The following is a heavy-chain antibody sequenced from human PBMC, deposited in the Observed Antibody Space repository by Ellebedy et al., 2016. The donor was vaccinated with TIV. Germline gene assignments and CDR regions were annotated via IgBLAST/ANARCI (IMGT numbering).Heavy chain of an antibody. Sequence: GESLKISCAASGFTFINNAMSWVRQAPGKGLEWVANIKKDGSGRFFVDSVKGRFTISRDNAKNSLYLEMNSVRVEDSAIYYCARLAHDGWYGVDYWGQGTLVSVSS. V-gene: IGHV3-7*03. J-gene: IGHJ4*02. D-gene: IGHD6-19*01. CDR2: IKKDGSGR. CDR1: GFTFINNA. CDR3: ARLAHDGWYGVDY.